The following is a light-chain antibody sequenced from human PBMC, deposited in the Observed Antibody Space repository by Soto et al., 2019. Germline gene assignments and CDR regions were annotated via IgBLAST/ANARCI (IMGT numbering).Light chain of an antibody. CDR1: SSNIASNT. V-gene: IGLV1-44*01. CDR2: NNN. CDR3: AAWDDSLNGPL. Sequence: QSVLTQPPSASGTPGQRDTISCSGSSSNIASNTVNWYQQLPGTAPKLLIYNNNHRPSGVLDRFSGSKSGTSASLAISGLQSEDEADYYCAAWDDSLNGPLFGGGTKLTVL. J-gene: IGLJ2*01.